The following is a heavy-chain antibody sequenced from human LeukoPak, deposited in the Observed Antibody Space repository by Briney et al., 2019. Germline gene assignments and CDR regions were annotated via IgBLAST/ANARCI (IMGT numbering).Heavy chain of an antibody. D-gene: IGHD6-19*01. CDR3: ARDHTVDGLVFDY. J-gene: IGHJ4*02. V-gene: IGHV3-7*01. Sequence: GGSLRLSCAASGLTFGDFWMNWVRQAPGKGLEWVASIKQDGSEKYYVDSVKGRFSISRDNAKNSLHLQMNSLRAEDTAVYYCARDHTVDGLVFDYWGQGILVTVSS. CDR1: GLTFGDFW. CDR2: IKQDGSEK.